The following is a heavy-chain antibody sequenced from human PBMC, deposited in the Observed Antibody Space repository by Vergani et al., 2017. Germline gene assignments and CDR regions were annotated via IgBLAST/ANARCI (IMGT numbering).Heavy chain of an antibody. CDR3: ARVGATWGRRWFDP. CDR2: IYYSGST. D-gene: IGHD1-26*01. CDR1: GGSISSYY. J-gene: IGHJ5*02. Sequence: QVQLQESGPGLVKPSETLSLTCTVSGGSISSYYWSWIRQPPGKGLECIGYIYYSGSTNYNPSLKSRVTISVDTSKNQFSLKLSSVTAADTAVYYCARVGATWGRRWFDPWGQGTLVTVSS. V-gene: IGHV4-59*01.